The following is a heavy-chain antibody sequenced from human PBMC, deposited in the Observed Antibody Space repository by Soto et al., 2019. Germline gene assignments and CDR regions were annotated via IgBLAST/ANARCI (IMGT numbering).Heavy chain of an antibody. V-gene: IGHV3-15*07. CDR2: IKSKYDGGTT. Sequence: GGSLRLSCAGSGFTFSNAWMNWVRQAPGKGLEWVGRIKSKYDGGTTDYTAPVKGRFTISRDDSKNTVYLHMSSLRSDDTAVYYCSTGGYYFDYWGQGTQVTVSS. CDR3: STGGYYFDY. CDR1: GFTFSNAW. J-gene: IGHJ4*02.